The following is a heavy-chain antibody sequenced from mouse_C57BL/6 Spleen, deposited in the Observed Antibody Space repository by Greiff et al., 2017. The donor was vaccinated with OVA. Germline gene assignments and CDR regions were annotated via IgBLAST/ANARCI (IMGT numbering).Heavy chain of an antibody. V-gene: IGHV1-50*01. CDR3: ARWAYWYFDV. D-gene: IGHD3-1*01. CDR1: GYTFTSYW. Sequence: VQLQQSGAELVKPGASVKLSCKASGYTFTSYWMQWVKQRPGQGLEWIGEIDPSDSYTNYNQKFKGKATLTVDTSSSTAYMQLSSLTSEDSAVYYCARWAYWYFDVWGTGTTVTVSS. CDR2: IDPSDSYT. J-gene: IGHJ1*03.